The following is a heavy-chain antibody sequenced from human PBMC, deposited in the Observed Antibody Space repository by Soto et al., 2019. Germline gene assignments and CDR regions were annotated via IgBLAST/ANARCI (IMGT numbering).Heavy chain of an antibody. J-gene: IGHJ6*02. CDR1: GFTFSSYG. D-gene: IGHD5-12*01. V-gene: IGHV3-30*18. CDR2: ISYDGSNK. CDR3: AKVPSGYGHYYYYGMDV. Sequence: GGSLRLSCAGSGFTFSSYGMHWVRQAPGKGLEWVAVISYDGSNKYYADSVKGRFTISRDNSKNTLYLQMNTLRAEDTAVYYCAKVPSGYGHYYYYGMDVWGQGTTVTVSS.